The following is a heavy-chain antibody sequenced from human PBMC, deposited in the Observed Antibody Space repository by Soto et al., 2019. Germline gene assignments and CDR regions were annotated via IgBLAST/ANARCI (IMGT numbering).Heavy chain of an antibody. CDR2: ISGSDGTT. CDR1: GLTFSNYA. V-gene: IGHV3-23*01. CDR3: AKYCGGDCYNVFDI. Sequence: GGSLRLSCAASGLTFSNYAMTWVRQAPGKGLEWVSSISGSDGTTYYADSVKGRFTISRDNPKNTLYLQMNSLRAEDTAVYYCAKYCGGDCYNVFDIWGQGTMVT. J-gene: IGHJ3*02. D-gene: IGHD2-21*02.